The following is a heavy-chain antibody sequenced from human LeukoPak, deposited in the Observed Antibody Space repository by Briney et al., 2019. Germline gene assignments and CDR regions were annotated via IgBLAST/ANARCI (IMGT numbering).Heavy chain of an antibody. Sequence: ASVKVSCKASGYTFTERGISWMRHVPGQGLEWMGWISATSGNTYYAQTFQDRVTMTTDASTSTAYMELRDLTIDVTAVYYCGKGSTGWSRDPWGQGTLVTVSS. CDR2: ISATSGNT. V-gene: IGHV1-18*01. CDR3: GKGSTGWSRDP. D-gene: IGHD6-19*01. CDR1: GYTFTERG. J-gene: IGHJ5*02.